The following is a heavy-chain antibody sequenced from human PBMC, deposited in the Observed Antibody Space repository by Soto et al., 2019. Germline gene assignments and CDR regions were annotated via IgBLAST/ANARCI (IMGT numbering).Heavy chain of an antibody. CDR2: INSDGSST. CDR3: ASGVVDDYDSSGYYSGH. Sequence: PGGSLRLSCAASGFTFSSYWMHWVRQAPGKGLVWVSRINSDGSSTSYADSVKGRFTISRDNAKNTLYLQMNSLRAEDTAVYYCASGVVDDYDSSGYYSGHWGQGTLVTVSS. CDR1: GFTFSSYW. V-gene: IGHV3-74*01. D-gene: IGHD3-22*01. J-gene: IGHJ4*02.